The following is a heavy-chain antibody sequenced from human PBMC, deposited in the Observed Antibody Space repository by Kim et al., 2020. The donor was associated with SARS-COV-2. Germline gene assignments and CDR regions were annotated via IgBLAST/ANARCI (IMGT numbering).Heavy chain of an antibody. CDR1: GFTFSNYG. CDR2: IWYDGSNK. J-gene: IGHJ4*02. Sequence: GGSLRLSCAASGFTFSNYGMHWVRQAPGKGLEWVAVIWYDGSNKYYADSVKGRFTISRDNSKNTLYLQLNSLRAEDTAVYYCASGARGYDPEYHFDYWGQGTLVTVSS. D-gene: IGHD5-12*01. V-gene: IGHV3-33*01. CDR3: ASGARGYDPEYHFDY.